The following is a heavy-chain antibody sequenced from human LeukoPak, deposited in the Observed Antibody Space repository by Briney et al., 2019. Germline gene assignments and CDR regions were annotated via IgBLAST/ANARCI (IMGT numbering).Heavy chain of an antibody. D-gene: IGHD3-22*01. CDR1: GFTFSGSA. CDR3: TTHYYDSSGYHYGAFDY. J-gene: IGHJ4*02. CDR2: IRSKANSYAT. V-gene: IGHV3-73*01. Sequence: PGGSLTLSCAASGFTFSGSAMHWVRQASGKGLDWDGRIRSKANSYATTYAASVKGRFTIYRDDSKNTAFLEMNSLKTEDTAVYYCTTHYYDSSGYHYGAFDYWGQGTLVTVSS.